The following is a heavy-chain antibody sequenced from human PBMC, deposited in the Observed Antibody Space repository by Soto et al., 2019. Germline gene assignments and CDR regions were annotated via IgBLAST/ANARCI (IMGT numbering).Heavy chain of an antibody. CDR1: GYTFTGYY. CDR2: INPNSGGT. J-gene: IGHJ4*02. V-gene: IGHV1-2*04. D-gene: IGHD3-22*01. CDR3: AREGALYYYDSSGYYQY. Sequence: ASVKVSCKASGYTFTGYYMHWVRQAPGQGLEWMGWINPNSGGTNYAQKFQGWVTMTRDTSISTAYMELSRLRSDDTAVYYCAREGALYYYDSSGYYQYWGQGTLVTAPQ.